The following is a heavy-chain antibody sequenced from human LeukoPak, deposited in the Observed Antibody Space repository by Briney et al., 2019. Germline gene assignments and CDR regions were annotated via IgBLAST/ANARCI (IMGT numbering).Heavy chain of an antibody. J-gene: IGHJ4*02. V-gene: IGHV1-2*02. CDR3: ARVRPGRVVPAALGY. D-gene: IGHD2-2*01. CDR2: INPNSGGT. Sequence: ASVKVSCKASGYTFTSYAMNWVRQAPGQGLEWMGWINPNSGGTNYAQKFQGRVTMTRDTSISTAYMELSRLRSDDTAVYYCARVRPGRVVPAALGYWGQGTLVTVSS. CDR1: GYTFTSYA.